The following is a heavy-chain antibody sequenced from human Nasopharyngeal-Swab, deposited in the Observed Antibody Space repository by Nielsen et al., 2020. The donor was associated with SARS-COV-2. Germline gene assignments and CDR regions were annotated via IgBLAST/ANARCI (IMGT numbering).Heavy chain of an antibody. D-gene: IGHD6-19*01. J-gene: IGHJ2*01. V-gene: IGHV3-13*01. Sequence: GESLKISCAASGFTFSSYDMHWVRQATGKGLEWVSAIGTAGDTYYPGSVKGRFTISRENAKNSLYLQMNSLRAGDTAVYYCARTGAGTPYWYFDPWGRGTLVTVSS. CDR2: IGTAGDT. CDR3: ARTGAGTPYWYFDP. CDR1: GFTFSSYD.